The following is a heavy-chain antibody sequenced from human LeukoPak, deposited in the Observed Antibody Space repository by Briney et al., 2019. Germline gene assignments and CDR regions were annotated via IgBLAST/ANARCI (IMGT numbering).Heavy chain of an antibody. J-gene: IGHJ6*02. CDR2: ISDSGGST. Sequence: GSLRLPWSAPGFPFRSYAMQWVRQAPGKGLEYVSAISDSGGSTYYADSVKGRFTISRDNSKNTLYLQMSSLRAEDTAVYFCVRGYSFGPYGMDVWGQGTTVTVSS. D-gene: IGHD2-15*01. CDR1: GFPFRSYA. CDR3: VRGYSFGPYGMDV. V-gene: IGHV3-64D*09.